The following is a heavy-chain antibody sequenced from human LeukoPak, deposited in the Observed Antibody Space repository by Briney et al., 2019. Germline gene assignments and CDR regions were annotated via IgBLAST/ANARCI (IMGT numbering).Heavy chain of an antibody. Sequence: PGRSLRLSCAASGFTFSSYAMHWVCQAPGKGLEWVAVISYDGSNKYYADSVKGRFTISRDNSKNTLYLQMNSLRAEDTAVYYCASVHFDFPYSSSWYTGNWFDPWGQGTLVTVSS. V-gene: IGHV3-30*04. CDR1: GFTFSSYA. J-gene: IGHJ5*02. D-gene: IGHD6-13*01. CDR2: ISYDGSNK. CDR3: ASVHFDFPYSSSWYTGNWFDP.